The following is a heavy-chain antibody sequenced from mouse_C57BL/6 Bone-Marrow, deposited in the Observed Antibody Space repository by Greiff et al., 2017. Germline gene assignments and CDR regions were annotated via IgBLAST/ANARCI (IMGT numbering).Heavy chain of an antibody. D-gene: IGHD1-1*01. V-gene: IGHV1-55*01. CDR1: GYTFTSYW. CDR2: IYPGSGST. Sequence: VQLQQSGAELVKPGASVKMSCKASGYTFTSYWITWVKQRPGQGLEWIGDIYPGSGSTNYNEKFKSKATLTVDTSSSTAYVQLSSLTSEDSAVYYCARPITTVVATDYWGQGTTLTVSS. CDR3: ARPITTVVATDY. J-gene: IGHJ2*01.